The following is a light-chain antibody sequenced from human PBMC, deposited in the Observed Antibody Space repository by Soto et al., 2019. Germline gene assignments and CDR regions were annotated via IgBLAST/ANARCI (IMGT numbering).Light chain of an antibody. CDR3: QSYDTSLSAWV. J-gene: IGLJ3*02. CDR1: SSDVGGYDY. Sequence: QSALTQPRSVSGSPGQSVTISCTGASSDVGGYDYVSWYQHHPGKAPELMLYDVNKRPSGVPDRFSGSKSGTTASLTISGVQTEDEADYYCQSYDTSLSAWVFGGGTKLTVL. CDR2: DVN. V-gene: IGLV2-11*01.